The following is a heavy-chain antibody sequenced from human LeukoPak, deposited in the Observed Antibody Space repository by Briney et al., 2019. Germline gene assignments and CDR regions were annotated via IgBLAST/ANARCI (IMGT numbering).Heavy chain of an antibody. CDR1: RDSISSYY. V-gene: IGHV4-4*07. Sequence: SETLSLTCTLPRDSISSYYWSWIRQPAGKGLEWIGRVYVTGSTNLNPALQSRVTMSVDTSKNQFSLKLTSVTAADTAVYYCARDRQWLVDHWGQGTLVTVTS. J-gene: IGHJ5*02. D-gene: IGHD6-19*01. CDR3: ARDRQWLVDH. CDR2: VYVTGST.